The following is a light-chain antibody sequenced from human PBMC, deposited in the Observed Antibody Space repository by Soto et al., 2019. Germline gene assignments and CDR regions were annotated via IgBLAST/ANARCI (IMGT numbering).Light chain of an antibody. Sequence: QSVLTQPPSVSGAPGQRVTISCTGSSSNIGAGYDVHWYQQFPGTAPKLLIYFNIQRPPGVPDRFSGSKSGTSASLAISGLQSEDEADYYCAAWDDSLTGYVFGTGTKVTVL. CDR3: AAWDDSLTGYV. CDR1: SSNIGAGYD. V-gene: IGLV1-40*01. CDR2: FNI. J-gene: IGLJ1*01.